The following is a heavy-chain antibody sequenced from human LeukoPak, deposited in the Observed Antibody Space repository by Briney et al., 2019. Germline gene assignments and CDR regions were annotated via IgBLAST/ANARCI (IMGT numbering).Heavy chain of an antibody. J-gene: IGHJ3*02. CDR1: GFTFSDYY. V-gene: IGHV3-11*04. CDR3: ASWPRVVVAAHDAFDI. D-gene: IGHD2-15*01. CDR2: ISSSGSTI. Sequence: PGGSLRLSCAASGFTFSDYYMSWIRQAPGKGLEWVSYISSSGSTIYYADSVKGRFTISRDNAKNSLYLQMNSLRAEDTAVYYCASWPRVVVAAHDAFDIWGQGTMVTVSS.